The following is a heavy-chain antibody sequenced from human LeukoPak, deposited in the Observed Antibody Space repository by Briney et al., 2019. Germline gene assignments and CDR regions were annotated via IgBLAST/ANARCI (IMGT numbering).Heavy chain of an antibody. D-gene: IGHD3-9*01. J-gene: IGHJ6*02. CDR3: ARAHYDILTGYHYYYYGVDV. CDR2: INTNTGNP. Sequence: ASVKVSCKASGYTFTSYAMNWVRQAPGQGLEWMGWINTNTGNPTYAQGFTGRFVFSLDTSVSTAYLQICSLKAEDTAVYYCARAHYDILTGYHYYYYGVDVWGQGTTVTVSS. CDR1: GYTFTSYA. V-gene: IGHV7-4-1*01.